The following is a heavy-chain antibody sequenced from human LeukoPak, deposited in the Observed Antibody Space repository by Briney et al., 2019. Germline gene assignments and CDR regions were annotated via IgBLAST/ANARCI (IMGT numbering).Heavy chain of an antibody. J-gene: IGHJ5*02. CDR1: GYTCTSYD. CDR3: ARAYIAAAGYDWFDP. V-gene: IGHV1-8*01. Sequence: GASVKVSCKASGYTCTSYDINWVRQATGQGLEWLGWMNPNSGNTGYAQKFQGRVTMTRNTSISTAYMELSSLRSEDTAVYYCARAYIAAAGYDWFDPWGQGTLVTVSS. CDR2: MNPNSGNT. D-gene: IGHD6-13*01.